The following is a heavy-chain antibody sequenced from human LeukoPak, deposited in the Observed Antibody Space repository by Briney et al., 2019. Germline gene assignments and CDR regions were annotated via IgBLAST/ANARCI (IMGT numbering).Heavy chain of an antibody. D-gene: IGHD6-13*01. Sequence: GGSLRLSCAASGFTFSSYSMNWVRQAPGKGLEWVSSISSSSSYIYYADSVKGRFTISRDNAKNSLYLQMNSLRAEDTAVYYCARVGSWQQDSDYWGQGTLVTVSS. V-gene: IGHV3-21*01. CDR3: ARVGSWQQDSDY. CDR2: ISSSSSYI. J-gene: IGHJ4*02. CDR1: GFTFSSYS.